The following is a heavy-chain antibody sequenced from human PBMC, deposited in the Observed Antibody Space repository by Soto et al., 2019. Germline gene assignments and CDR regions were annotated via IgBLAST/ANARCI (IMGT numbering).Heavy chain of an antibody. D-gene: IGHD3-22*01. CDR2: IYGSGST. J-gene: IGHJ4*02. Sequence: SETLSLTCTVFGGSIRTSYWSWIRQPPGKGLEWIGYIYGSGSTKYSPSLKSRVTMSVDTTNNQFYLKLAYVTAADTAVYYCAREDYFDSGGFPIWGRGTLVTVS. CDR1: GGSIRTSY. CDR3: AREDYFDSGGFPI. V-gene: IGHV4-59*01.